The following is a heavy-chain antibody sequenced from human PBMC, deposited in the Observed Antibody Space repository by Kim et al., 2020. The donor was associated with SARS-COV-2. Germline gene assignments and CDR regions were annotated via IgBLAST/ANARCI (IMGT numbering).Heavy chain of an antibody. Sequence: ASVKVSCKASGYTFTSYGISWVRQAPGQGLEWMGWISAYNGNTNYAQKLQGRVTMTTDASTSTAYMELRSLRSDDTAVYYCARDLYGGNSLRGYYYYGMDVWGQGTTVTVSS. D-gene: IGHD4-17*01. J-gene: IGHJ6*02. V-gene: IGHV1-18*01. CDR1: GYTFTSYG. CDR3: ARDLYGGNSLRGYYYYGMDV. CDR2: ISAYNGNT.